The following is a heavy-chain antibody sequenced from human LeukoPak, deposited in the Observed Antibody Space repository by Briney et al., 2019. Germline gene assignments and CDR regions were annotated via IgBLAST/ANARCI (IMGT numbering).Heavy chain of an antibody. CDR1: GGSISSSSYY. CDR2: IYYSGST. V-gene: IGHV4-39*07. D-gene: IGHD5-12*01. CDR3: ARDSSGYDFQYYYYYMDV. J-gene: IGHJ6*03. Sequence: PSETLSLTCSVSGGSISSSSYYWGWIRQPPGKGLEWIGSIYYSGSTYYNPSLKSRVTISVDTSKNQFSLKLSSVTAADTAVYYCARDSSGYDFQYYYYYMDVWGKGTTVTVSS.